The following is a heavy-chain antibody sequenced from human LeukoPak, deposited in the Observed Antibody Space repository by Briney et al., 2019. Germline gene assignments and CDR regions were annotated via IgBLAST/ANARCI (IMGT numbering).Heavy chain of an antibody. CDR3: ARALPRYYHGSGSYRRWFDP. D-gene: IGHD3-10*01. J-gene: IGHJ5*02. CDR2: INHSGST. V-gene: IGHV4-34*01. Sequence: SETLSLTCAVYGGSFSGYYWSWIRQPPGKGLEWIGEINHSGSTNYNPSLKRRVTISVDTSKNQFSLKLSSVTAADTAVYYCARALPRYYHGSGSYRRWFDPWGQGTLVTVSS. CDR1: GGSFSGYY.